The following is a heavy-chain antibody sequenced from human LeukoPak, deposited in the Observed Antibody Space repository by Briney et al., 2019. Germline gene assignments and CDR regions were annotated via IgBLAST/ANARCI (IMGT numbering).Heavy chain of an antibody. V-gene: IGHV4-34*01. CDR3: ANSIDFDYGDYYFDY. D-gene: IGHD4-17*01. J-gene: IGHJ4*02. CDR1: GGSFSGYY. Sequence: SETLSLTCAVYGGSFSGYYWSWIRQPPGKGLEWIGEISHTGSTNYNPSLKSRVTISLDTSKNQFSLKLSSVTAADTAVYYCANSIDFDYGDYYFDYWGQGALVTISS. CDR2: ISHTGST.